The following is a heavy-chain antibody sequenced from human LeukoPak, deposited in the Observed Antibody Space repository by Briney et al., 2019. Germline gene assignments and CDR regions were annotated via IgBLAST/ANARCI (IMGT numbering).Heavy chain of an antibody. CDR3: ARCPRSDAFDI. D-gene: IGHD5-24*01. CDR2: IYHSGST. Sequence: SETLSLTCAGSGGSISSGGYSWSWLRQPPGKGLEWIGYIYHSGSTYYNPSLKSRVTISVDRSKNQFSLKLSSVTAADTAVYYCARCPRSDAFDIWGQGTMVTVSS. J-gene: IGHJ3*02. CDR1: GGSISSGGYS. V-gene: IGHV4-30-2*01.